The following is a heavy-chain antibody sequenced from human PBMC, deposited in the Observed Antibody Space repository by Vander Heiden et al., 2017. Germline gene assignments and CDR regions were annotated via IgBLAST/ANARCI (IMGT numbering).Heavy chain of an antibody. CDR2: INPRGGST. D-gene: IGHD4-17*01. J-gene: IGHJ4*02. CDR3: ASTTVSDKCQFDY. Sequence: QVQLVQSGAEVKKPGASVKVSCKASGYPFTRYFMHWVRQAPGKGLEWMGIINPRGGSTSYAQKCQGRVTMTRDTSTSTVYMELSSLRSEDTAVYYCASTTVSDKCQFDYWGQGPLVNVAS. CDR1: GYPFTRYF. V-gene: IGHV1-46*01.